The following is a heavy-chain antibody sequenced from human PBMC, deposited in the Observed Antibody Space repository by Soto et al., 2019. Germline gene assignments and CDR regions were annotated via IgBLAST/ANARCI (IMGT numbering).Heavy chain of an antibody. D-gene: IGHD2-21*01. J-gene: IGHJ6*02. CDR1: GGSISSSSYY. CDR3: ARLRHNYYYGMDV. CDR2: IKYSGST. Sequence: QLQLQESGPGLVKPSETLSLTCTVSGGSISSSSYYWGWIRQPPGKGLEWIGSIKYSGSTYYNPSLTSRVTISVDTSKNQFSLKLSSVTAADTAVYDFARLRHNYYYGMDVWGQGTTVTVSS. V-gene: IGHV4-39*01.